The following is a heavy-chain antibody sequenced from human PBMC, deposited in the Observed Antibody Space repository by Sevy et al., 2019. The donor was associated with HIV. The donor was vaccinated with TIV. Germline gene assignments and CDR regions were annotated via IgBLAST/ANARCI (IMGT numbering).Heavy chain of an antibody. D-gene: IGHD6-19*01. V-gene: IGHV3-9*01. CDR2: ISWNSGSI. J-gene: IGHJ6*02. CDR3: AKNGDSGGWYGGCGDYYYDIDF. Sequence: SLKISCAASGFPFDDYAMHWVRQAPGKGLEWVSGISWNSGSIGYADSVKGRFTISRDNAKNSLYLQMNSLRAEDRAWYYCAKNGDSGGWYGGCGDYYYDIDFWGQGTMVTVSS. CDR1: GFPFDDYA.